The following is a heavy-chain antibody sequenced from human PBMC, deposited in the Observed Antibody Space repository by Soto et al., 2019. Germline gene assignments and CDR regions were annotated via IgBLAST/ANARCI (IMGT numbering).Heavy chain of an antibody. V-gene: IGHV3-72*01. D-gene: IGHD1-26*01. CDR2: RRNKANSYST. CDR1: GFTFSDHY. J-gene: IGHJ4*02. Sequence: EVQLVESGGGLVQPGGSLRLSCAASGFTFSDHYMDWVRQAPGKGLEWVGRRRNKANSYSTEYAASVKGRFTISRDESKNSLYLQMNSLKTEDTAVYYCARFSGSYPRGLDYWGQGTLVTVSS. CDR3: ARFSGSYPRGLDY.